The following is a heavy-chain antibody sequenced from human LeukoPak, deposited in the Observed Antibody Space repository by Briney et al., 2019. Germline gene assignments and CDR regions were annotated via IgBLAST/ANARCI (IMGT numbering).Heavy chain of an antibody. J-gene: IGHJ5*02. CDR1: GASVSGSNYY. D-gene: IGHD3-10*01. V-gene: IGHV4-39*07. CDR2: MYHTGNT. Sequence: SETLSLTCAVSGASVSGSNYYWGWIRQPPGKGLEWIGSMYHTGNTYYKSSLKSRVSISLDTFKNQFSLRLSSVTAADTAVYYCAREGTHRSPYYHWFDPWGQGTLVTVSS. CDR3: AREGTHRSPYYHWFDP.